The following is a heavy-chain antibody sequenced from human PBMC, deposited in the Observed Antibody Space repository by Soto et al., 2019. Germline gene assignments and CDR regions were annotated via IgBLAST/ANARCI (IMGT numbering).Heavy chain of an antibody. V-gene: IGHV3-21*01. CDR1: GFTFSSYS. CDR3: ARDLGGYYESSGELDY. J-gene: IGHJ4*02. D-gene: IGHD3-22*01. Sequence: SLRLSCAASGFTFSSYSMNGVRQAPGKGLEWVSSISSSSSYIYYADSVKGRFTISRDNAKNSLYLQMNSLRAEDTAVYYCARDLGGYYESSGELDYWGQGTLVTVSS. CDR2: ISSSSSYI.